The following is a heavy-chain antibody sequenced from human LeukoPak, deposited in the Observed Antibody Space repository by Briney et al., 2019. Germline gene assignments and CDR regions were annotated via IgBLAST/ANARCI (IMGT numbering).Heavy chain of an antibody. Sequence: PGGSLRLSCAASGFTFSSYAMSWVRQAPGKGLEWVSSISGSGGSTYYADSVKGRFTISRDNSKNTLYLQMNSLRAEDTAVYYCARDRDSGSYSLAFDIWGQGTMVTVSS. J-gene: IGHJ3*02. V-gene: IGHV3-23*01. CDR3: ARDRDSGSYSLAFDI. CDR1: GFTFSSYA. D-gene: IGHD1-26*01. CDR2: ISGSGGST.